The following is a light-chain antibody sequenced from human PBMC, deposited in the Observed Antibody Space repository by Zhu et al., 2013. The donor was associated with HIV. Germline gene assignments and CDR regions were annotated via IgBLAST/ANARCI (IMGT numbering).Light chain of an antibody. J-gene: IGLJ2*01. V-gene: IGLV3-19*01. CDR2: GKT. CDR3: QSADSSGTVV. Sequence: SSELTQDPAVSVALGQTVRITCQGDSLRTYYASWYQQKPRQAPVLVIYGKTNRPSGIPERFSGSSSGTTVTLTISGVQAEDEADYYCQSADSSGTVVFGGGTKLTVL. CDR1: SLRTYY.